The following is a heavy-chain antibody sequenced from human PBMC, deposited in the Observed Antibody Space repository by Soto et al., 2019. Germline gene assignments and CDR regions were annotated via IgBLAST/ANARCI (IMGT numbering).Heavy chain of an antibody. CDR2: ISSSSSYI. CDR3: ASSPGYSSGSYYFDY. D-gene: IGHD6-19*01. Sequence: GGSLRLSCAASGFTFSSYSMNWVRQAPGKGLEWVSSISSSSSYIYYADSVKGRFTISRDNAKNSLYLQMNSLRAEDTAVYYCASSPGYSSGSYYFDYWGQGTLVTVSS. CDR1: GFTFSSYS. V-gene: IGHV3-21*01. J-gene: IGHJ4*02.